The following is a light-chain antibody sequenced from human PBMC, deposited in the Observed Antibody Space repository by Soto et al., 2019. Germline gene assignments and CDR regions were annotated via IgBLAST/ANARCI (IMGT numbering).Light chain of an antibody. J-gene: IGKJ4*01. V-gene: IGKV3-11*01. CDR2: DAS. Sequence: EIVLTQSPASLSLSPGERATLSCRASQSVSSYLAWYQQKPGQAPRLLIYDASNRATGIPARFSGSGSGTGFTLTISSLEPEDFAVYYCQERSNWPLNFGGGTKVDIK. CDR1: QSVSSY. CDR3: QERSNWPLN.